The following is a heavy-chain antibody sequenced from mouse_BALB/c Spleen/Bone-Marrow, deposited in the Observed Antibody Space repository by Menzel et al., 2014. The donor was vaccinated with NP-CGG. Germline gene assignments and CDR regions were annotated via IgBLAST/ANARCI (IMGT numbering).Heavy chain of an antibody. CDR2: ISSGGSYT. CDR1: GFTFSNYG. V-gene: IGHV5-6*01. Sequence: EVKLVESGGDLVKPGGSLKLSCAASGFTFSNYGMSWVRQTPDKRLEWVATISSGGSYTYFLDSVKGRFTISRDNAKNTLYLQMNSLKSEDAAMYYCARLTPDYAMDYWGQGTSVTVSS. J-gene: IGHJ4*01. D-gene: IGHD1-3*01. CDR3: ARLTPDYAMDY.